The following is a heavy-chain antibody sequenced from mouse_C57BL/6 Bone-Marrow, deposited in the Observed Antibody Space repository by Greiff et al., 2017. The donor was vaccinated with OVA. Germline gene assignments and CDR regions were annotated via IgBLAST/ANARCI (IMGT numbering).Heavy chain of an antibody. CDR1: GYAFSSSW. V-gene: IGHV1-82*01. CDR3: ARGYYDCYGYIDY. Sequence: QVQLQQSGPELVKPGASVKISCKASGYAFSSSWMNWVKQRPGKGLEWIGRIYPGDGDTNYTGKFKGKSTRTVVKSLSSAYMQLISLTSEDSAVYFCARGYYDCYGYIDYWGTGTTVTVSS. D-gene: IGHD2-3*01. J-gene: IGHJ1*03. CDR2: IYPGDGDT.